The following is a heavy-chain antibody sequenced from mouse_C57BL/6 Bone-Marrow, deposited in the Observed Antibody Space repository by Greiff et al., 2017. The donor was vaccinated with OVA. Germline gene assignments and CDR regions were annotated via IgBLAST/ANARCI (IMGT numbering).Heavy chain of an antibody. Sequence: VQLQQSGAELVRPGASVKLSCTASGFNIKDDYMHWVKQRPEQGLEWIGWIDPENGDTEYASKFQGKATITADTSSNTAYLQLSSLTSEDTAVDYCTTRGSAWFAYWGQGTLVTVSA. D-gene: IGHD1-1*01. CDR2: IDPENGDT. V-gene: IGHV14-4*01. J-gene: IGHJ3*01. CDR1: GFNIKDDY. CDR3: TTRGSAWFAY.